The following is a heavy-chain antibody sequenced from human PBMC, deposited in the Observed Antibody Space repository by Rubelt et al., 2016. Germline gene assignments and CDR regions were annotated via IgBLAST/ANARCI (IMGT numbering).Heavy chain of an antibody. CDR3: ARNRNSMKP. V-gene: IGHV3-66*01. D-gene: IGHD2/OR15-2a*01. CDR2: IYSGGAT. J-gene: IGHJ4*02. Sequence: EVQLVESGGGLVQPGGSLRLSCAASGFTVSSNYMSWVRQAPGKGLEWVSLIYSGGATYYADSVKGRFTISRDNAKNSRYLQMNSLRAEDTAVYYCARNRNSMKPWGQGTLVTVSS. CDR1: GFTVSSNY.